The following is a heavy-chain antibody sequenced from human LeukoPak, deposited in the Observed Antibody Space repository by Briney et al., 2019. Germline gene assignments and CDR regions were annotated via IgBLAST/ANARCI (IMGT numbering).Heavy chain of an antibody. Sequence: PGGSLRLSCAASGFTFNAHWMHWVRQTPEKGLVWVSRINTDGSVTNYADSVKGRFTISRDNAKDTLYLQMNSRRVEDTAVYYCARDRNWNQVDYWGQGSLVTVSS. V-gene: IGHV3-74*01. CDR1: GFTFNAHW. CDR2: INTDGSVT. D-gene: IGHD1-20*01. J-gene: IGHJ4*02. CDR3: ARDRNWNQVDY.